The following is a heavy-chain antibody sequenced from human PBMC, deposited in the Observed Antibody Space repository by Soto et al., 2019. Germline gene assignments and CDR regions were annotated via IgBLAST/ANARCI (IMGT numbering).Heavy chain of an antibody. D-gene: IGHD6-13*01. J-gene: IGHJ4*02. CDR1: GFTFSSYA. Sequence: GSLRLSCAASGFTFSSYAMHWVRQAPGKGLEWVAVISYDGSNKYYADSVKGRFTISRDNSKNTLYLQMNSLRAEDTAVYYCARGRIAAAVDYWGQGTLVTVSS. V-gene: IGHV3-30-3*01. CDR3: ARGRIAAAVDY. CDR2: ISYDGSNK.